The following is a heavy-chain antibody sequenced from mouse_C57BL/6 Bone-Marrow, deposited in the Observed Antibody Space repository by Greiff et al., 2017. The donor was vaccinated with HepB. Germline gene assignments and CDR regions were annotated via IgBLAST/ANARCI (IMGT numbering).Heavy chain of an antibody. CDR1: GFNIKDDY. CDR3: TTGYGSYYAMDY. Sequence: VQLQQSGAELVRPGASVKLSCTASGFNIKDDYMHWVKQRPEQGLEWIGWIDPENGDTEYASKFQGKATITADTSSNTAYLQLSSLTSEDTAVYYCTTGYGSYYAMDYWGQGTSVTVSS. J-gene: IGHJ4*01. D-gene: IGHD1-1*01. V-gene: IGHV14-4*01. CDR2: IDPENGDT.